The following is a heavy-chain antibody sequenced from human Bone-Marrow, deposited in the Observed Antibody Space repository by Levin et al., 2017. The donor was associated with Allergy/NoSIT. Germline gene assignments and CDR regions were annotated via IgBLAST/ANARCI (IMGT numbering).Heavy chain of an antibody. D-gene: IGHD3-10*01. CDR1: GYSFTSYD. Sequence: GESLKISCKASGYSFTSYDISWVRQATGQGLEWMGWMNPNYGNTGYAQNLQGRITLTRDTSTNTAYMELSGLRSEDSAVYYCARGRAAHGETSDYSLDVWGQGTTVTVSS. CDR2: MNPNYGNT. CDR3: ARGRAAHGETSDYSLDV. V-gene: IGHV1-8*01. J-gene: IGHJ6*02.